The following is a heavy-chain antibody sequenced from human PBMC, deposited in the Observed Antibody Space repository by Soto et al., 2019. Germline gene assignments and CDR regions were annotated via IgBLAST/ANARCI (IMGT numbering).Heavy chain of an antibody. CDR3: ARGSSPGFWSGYYPYYFDY. CDR1: GGSFSGYY. J-gene: IGHJ4*02. Sequence: SETLSLTCAVYGGSFSGYYWSWIRQPPGKGLEWIGEINHSGSTNYNPSLKSRVTISADTSKNRFSLKLSPVTAADTAVYYCARGSSPGFWSGYYPYYFDYWGQGTLVTVSS. CDR2: INHSGST. V-gene: IGHV4-34*01. D-gene: IGHD3-3*01.